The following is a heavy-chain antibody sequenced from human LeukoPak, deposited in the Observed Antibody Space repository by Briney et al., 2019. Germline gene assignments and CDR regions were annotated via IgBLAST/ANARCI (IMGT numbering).Heavy chain of an antibody. CDR3: ARDLYCSSGSCSFDY. CDR2: TFYRSKWYN. V-gene: IGHV6-1*01. CDR1: GDSVSSNSVA. Sequence: SQTLSHTCAISGDSVSSNSVAWNWIRQSPSRGLEWLGRTFYRSKWYNDYAVSVNSRITINPDTSKNHFSLQLKSVTPEDTAVYYCARDLYCSSGSCSFDYWGQGTQVTVSS. J-gene: IGHJ4*02. D-gene: IGHD2-15*01.